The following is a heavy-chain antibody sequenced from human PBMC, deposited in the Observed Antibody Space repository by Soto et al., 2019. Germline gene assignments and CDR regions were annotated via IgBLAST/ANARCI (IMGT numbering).Heavy chain of an antibody. V-gene: IGHV4-30-2*01. CDR1: GGSISSGGYS. D-gene: IGHD6-6*01. J-gene: IGHJ1*01. Sequence: TSETLSLTCAVSGGSISSGGYSWSWIRQPPGKGLEWIGYIYHSGSTYYNPSLKSRVTISVDRSKNQFSLKLSSVTAADTAVYYCARGDNSIAARWVGYFQHWGQGTLVTVSS. CDR2: IYHSGST. CDR3: ARGDNSIAARWVGYFQH.